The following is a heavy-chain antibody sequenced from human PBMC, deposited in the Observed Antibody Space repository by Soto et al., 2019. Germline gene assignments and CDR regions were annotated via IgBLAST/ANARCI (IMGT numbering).Heavy chain of an antibody. D-gene: IGHD2-8*01. CDR3: AKNGQPPYYYYGLDV. V-gene: IGHV1-18*01. CDR1: GYTFTNYG. CDR2: ISAYNGNT. J-gene: IGHJ6*02. Sequence: ASVKVSCKASGYTFTNYGISWVRQAPGQGLEWMGWISAYNGNTKYAQKFQDRVSMTIDTSTGTAYMELRSLTSDDTAIYYCAKNGQPPYYYYGLDVWGQGTKVTVSS.